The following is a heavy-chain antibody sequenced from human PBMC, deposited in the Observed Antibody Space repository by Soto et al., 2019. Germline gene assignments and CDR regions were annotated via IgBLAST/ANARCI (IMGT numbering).Heavy chain of an antibody. D-gene: IGHD2-2*01. CDR2: IGTAGDT. CDR1: RITFSNYD. J-gene: IGHJ6*02. Sequence: GGFPRISCGAPRITFSNYDMHLVRQATGKGLEWVSAIGTAGDTYYPGSVKGRFTISRENAKNSLYLQMNSLRADDTAVYYCARDYQTPDYGMDVWGQGTTVTVSS. CDR3: ARDYQTPDYGMDV. V-gene: IGHV3-13*01.